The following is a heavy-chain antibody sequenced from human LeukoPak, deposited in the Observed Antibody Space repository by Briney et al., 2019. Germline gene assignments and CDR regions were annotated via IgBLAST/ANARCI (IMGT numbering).Heavy chain of an antibody. Sequence: GGSLRLSCAAFGFTVSSNYMSWVRQAPGKGLEWVSVIYSGGSTYYADSVKGRFTISRDNSKNTLYLQMNSLRAEDTAVYYCARGYGSSWPFDYWGQGTLVTVSS. CDR3: ARGYGSSWPFDY. J-gene: IGHJ4*02. CDR1: GFTVSSNY. V-gene: IGHV3-53*01. CDR2: IYSGGST. D-gene: IGHD6-13*01.